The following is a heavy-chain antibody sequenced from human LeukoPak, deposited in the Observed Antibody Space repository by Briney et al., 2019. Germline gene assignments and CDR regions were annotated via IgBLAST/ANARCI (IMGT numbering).Heavy chain of an antibody. CDR2: INHSGST. Sequence: PSETLSLTCAVYGGSFSGYYWSWIRQPPGKGLEWIGEINHSGSTNYNPSLKSRVTISVDTSKNQFSLKLSSVTAADTAVYYCARHYVLLWFGAEQTGYFDYWGQGTLVTVSS. CDR1: GGSFSGYY. D-gene: IGHD3-10*01. V-gene: IGHV4-34*01. CDR3: ARHYVLLWFGAEQTGYFDY. J-gene: IGHJ4*02.